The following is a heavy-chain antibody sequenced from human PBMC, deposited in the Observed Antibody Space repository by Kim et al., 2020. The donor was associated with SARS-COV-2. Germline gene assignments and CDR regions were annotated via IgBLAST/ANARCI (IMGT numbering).Heavy chain of an antibody. CDR1: GFTFSSYA. D-gene: IGHD1-26*01. V-gene: IGHV3-30-3*01. J-gene: IGHJ4*02. CDR3: ARPNSGSYLSYFDY. Sequence: GGSLRLSCAASGFTFSSYAMHWVRQAPGKGLEWVAVISYDGSNKYYADSVKGRFTISRDNSKNTLYLQMNSLRAEDTAVYYCARPNSGSYLSYFDYWGQ. CDR2: ISYDGSNK.